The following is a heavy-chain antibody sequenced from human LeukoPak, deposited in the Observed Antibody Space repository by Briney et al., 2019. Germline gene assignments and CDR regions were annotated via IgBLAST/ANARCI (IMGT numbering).Heavy chain of an antibody. J-gene: IGHJ3*02. CDR1: GGSISSSS. CDR3: ARPLRNAFDI. CDR2: ISSSSSYI. V-gene: IGHV3-21*01. Sequence: ETLSLTCTVSGGSISSSSYYWGWIRQPPGKGLVWVSSISSSSSYIYYADSVKGRFTFSRDNAKNSLYLQMNSLRAEDTAVYYCARPLRNAFDIWGQGTMVTVSS.